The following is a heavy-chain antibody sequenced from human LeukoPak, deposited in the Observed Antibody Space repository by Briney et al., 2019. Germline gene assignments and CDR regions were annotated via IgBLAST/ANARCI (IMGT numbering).Heavy chain of an antibody. CDR2: IYTSGST. CDR1: GGSISSYY. J-gene: IGHJ5*02. V-gene: IGHV4-4*07. D-gene: IGHD3-22*01. Sequence: SETLSLTCTVSGGSISSYYWSWIRQPAGKGLEWIGRIYTSGSTNYNPSLKSRVTISVDTSKNQFSLKLSSVTAADTAVYYCARSNYDSSGYYYPNWFDPWGQGTLVTVSS. CDR3: ARSNYDSSGYYYPNWFDP.